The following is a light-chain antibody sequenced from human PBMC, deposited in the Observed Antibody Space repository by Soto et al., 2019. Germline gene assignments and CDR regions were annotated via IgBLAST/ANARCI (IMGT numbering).Light chain of an antibody. V-gene: IGKV3-20*01. CDR2: GTS. CDR3: QQFGSSPGFT. Sequence: EIVLTQSPGTLSLSPGERATLSCRASQNINSRYLAWYQLKPGQAPRLLIYGTSSRATGIPDRFSGSGSGTDFTLTISRLEPEDFAVYYCQQFGSSPGFTFGPGTKVDIK. J-gene: IGKJ3*01. CDR1: QNINSRY.